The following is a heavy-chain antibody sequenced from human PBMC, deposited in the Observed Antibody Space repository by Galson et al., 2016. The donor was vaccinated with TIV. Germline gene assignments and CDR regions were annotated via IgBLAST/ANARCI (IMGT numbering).Heavy chain of an antibody. J-gene: IGHJ4*02. CDR1: GDSISSGDYY. CDR3: ARAPIRGVRGVILFDF. Sequence: TLSLTCSVSGDSISSGDYYWSWLRQPPGKGLEWLGCIHYTGTSDYKASLKSRLSMSLDTTKGHFYRNLTSVPAADTAVYYCARAPIRGVRGVILFDFWGQGALVTVSS. D-gene: IGHD3-10*01. V-gene: IGHV4-30-4*01. CDR2: IHYTGTS.